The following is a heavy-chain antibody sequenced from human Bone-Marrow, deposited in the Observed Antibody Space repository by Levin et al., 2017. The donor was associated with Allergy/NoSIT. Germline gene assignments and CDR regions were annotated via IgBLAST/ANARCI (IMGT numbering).Heavy chain of an antibody. Sequence: GGSLRLSCAASGFTFRTYAMSWVRQTPGKGLEWVSAISGSGDTFYADSVKGRFTISRDNSKNTLSLQMDSLRADDTAVYYCAKDLFQTMTGWFGWFDPWGQGATVIVSA. CDR1: GFTFRTYA. D-gene: IGHD3-9*01. V-gene: IGHV3-23*01. J-gene: IGHJ5*02. CDR3: AKDLFQTMTGWFGWFDP. CDR2: ISGSGDT.